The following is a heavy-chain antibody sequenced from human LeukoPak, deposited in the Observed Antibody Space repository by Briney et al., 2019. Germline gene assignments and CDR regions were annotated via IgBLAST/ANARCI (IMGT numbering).Heavy chain of an antibody. V-gene: IGHV3-73*01. J-gene: IGHJ3*02. CDR1: GFTFSGSA. D-gene: IGHD3-3*01. Sequence: PGGSLRLSCAASGFTFSGSAMHWVRQASGKGLEWVGRIRSKANSYATAYAASVKGRFTISRDDSKNTAYLQMNSLRAGDTAVYYCAKDKTYDDFWSGHDAFDIWGQGTMVTVSS. CDR2: IRSKANSYAT. CDR3: AKDKTYDDFWSGHDAFDI.